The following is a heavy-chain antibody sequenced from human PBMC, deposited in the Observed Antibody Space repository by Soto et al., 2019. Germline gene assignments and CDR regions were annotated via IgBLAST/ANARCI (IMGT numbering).Heavy chain of an antibody. V-gene: IGHV1-3*01. Sequence: PSVKVSCKASGYTFTRYGMQWVRQAPGQRLEWMGWINAGTGQTKYSQKLQGRVIITRDTSATTAYMELSSLRSEDTAVYYCERVMTVHAFDVSGQRTMVAV. J-gene: IGHJ3*01. CDR2: INAGTGQT. CDR3: ERVMTVHAFDV. CDR1: GYTFTRYG.